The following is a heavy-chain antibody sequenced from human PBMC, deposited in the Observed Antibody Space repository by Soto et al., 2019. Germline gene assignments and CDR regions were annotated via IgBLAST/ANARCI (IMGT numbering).Heavy chain of an antibody. Sequence: PGGSLRLSCAASGFTVSSNYMSWVRQAPGKGLEWVSVISVKGRFIISRDNSKNTLYLQMNSLRAEDTAVYYCARDALSKATITSGPLLFQEHWGQGTLVTVSS. V-gene: IGHV3-53*01. D-gene: IGHD5-12*01. CDR3: ARDALSKATITSGPLLFQEH. CDR2: I. J-gene: IGHJ4*02. CDR1: GFTVSSNY.